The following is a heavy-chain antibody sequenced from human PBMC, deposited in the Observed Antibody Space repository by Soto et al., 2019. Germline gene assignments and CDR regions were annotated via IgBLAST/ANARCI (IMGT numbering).Heavy chain of an antibody. CDR1: GDTFDTFA. V-gene: IGHV1-69*12. CDR3: ARDKGRGQLGGNYYYALDV. Sequence: QVQLVQSGAAVLKPGSSVKLSCKTSGDTFDTFAISWVRQAPGQGLEWMGGIIPIFRTPDYTQKFQGRVTITADVSTRTAYMGLSSLRSEDTAVYYCARDKGRGQLGGNYYYALDVWGQGTTVTVSS. D-gene: IGHD1-1*01. CDR2: IIPIFRTP. J-gene: IGHJ6*02.